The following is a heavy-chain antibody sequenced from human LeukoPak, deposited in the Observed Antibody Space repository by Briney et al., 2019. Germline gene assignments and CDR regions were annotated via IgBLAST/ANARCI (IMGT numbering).Heavy chain of an antibody. V-gene: IGHV3-7*02. CDR3: ARRGNFDY. J-gene: IGHJ4*02. CDR2: IKQDGSEK. CDR1: GXTFSSYW. Sequence: GGSLRLSCSASGXTFSSYWMSWVRQAPGKGLEWVANIKQDGSEKYYVDSVKGRFTISRDNAKNSLYLQMTSLRAEDTAVYYCARRGNFDYWGQGTLVTVSS.